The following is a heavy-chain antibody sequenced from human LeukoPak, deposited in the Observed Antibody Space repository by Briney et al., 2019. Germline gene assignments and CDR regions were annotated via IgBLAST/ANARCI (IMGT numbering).Heavy chain of an antibody. Sequence: GESLKISCKGSGNTFTNYWIGWVRQLPGKGLEWMGIIYPGDSETRYSPSFQGQVTMSVDKSSSTAYLQWATLKASDTAIYFCARLSTRLLDHWGQGTRVTVSS. V-gene: IGHV5-51*01. CDR2: IYPGDSET. CDR1: GNTFTNYW. CDR3: ARLSTRLLDH. J-gene: IGHJ4*02. D-gene: IGHD3-3*01.